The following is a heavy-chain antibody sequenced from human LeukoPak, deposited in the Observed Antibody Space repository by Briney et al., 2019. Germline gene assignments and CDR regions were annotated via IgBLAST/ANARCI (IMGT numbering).Heavy chain of an antibody. CDR3: ARDWRGSYFPDF. D-gene: IGHD1-26*01. V-gene: IGHV1-2*02. J-gene: IGHJ4*02. CDR1: GYTLTDYY. CDR2: INPNSGDT. Sequence: GASVKVSCKASGYTLTDYYMHWVRQAPGQGLAWMGWINPNSGDTNYAQKFQGRVTMTRDTSISTAYMDLSRLTYDDTAIYYCARDWRGSYFPDFWGQGTLVTVCS.